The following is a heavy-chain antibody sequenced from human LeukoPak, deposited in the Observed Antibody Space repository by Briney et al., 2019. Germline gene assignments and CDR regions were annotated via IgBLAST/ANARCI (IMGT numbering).Heavy chain of an antibody. CDR3: ARQRYDRGYCSRTRCYVPFDY. CDR2: INQSGST. V-gene: IGHV4-34*01. CDR1: GGSLSVHY. Sequence: SETLSLTCTVSGGSLSVHYWSWIRQPPGKGLEWIGEINQSGSTNHNPSLKSRVTISADTSRNEFSLKMSSVTAADTAVYYCARQRYDRGYCSRTRCYVPFDYWGQGTPVTVSS. D-gene: IGHD2-2*01. J-gene: IGHJ4*02.